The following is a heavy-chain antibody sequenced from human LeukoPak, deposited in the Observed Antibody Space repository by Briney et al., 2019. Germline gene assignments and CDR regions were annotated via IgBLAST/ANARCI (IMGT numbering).Heavy chain of an antibody. Sequence: GESLKISCKGSGYSFTSYWISWVRQMPGKGLEWMGKIDPSDSYTNYSPSFQGHVTISADRSISTAYLQWSSLNASNTAMYYCAVHHSSIWAPFDYWGQGTLVTVSS. CDR1: GYSFTSYW. J-gene: IGHJ4*02. D-gene: IGHD6-13*01. V-gene: IGHV5-10-1*01. CDR3: AVHHSSIWAPFDY. CDR2: IDPSDSYT.